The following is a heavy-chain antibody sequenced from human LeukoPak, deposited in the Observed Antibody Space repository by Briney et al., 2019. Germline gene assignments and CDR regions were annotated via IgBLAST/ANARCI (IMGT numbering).Heavy chain of an antibody. CDR2: INQDGSQI. D-gene: IGHD2-2*02. J-gene: IGHJ4*02. CDR3: AKGLYM. CDR1: GFTFSSSH. Sequence: GGSLRLSCAASGFTFSSSHMNWVRQIPGKGLEWVANINQDGSQIYHVDSVKGRFTISRDNDKNSLYLQMNSLRAEDTAVYYCAKGLYMGGQGTLVTVSS. V-gene: IGHV3-7*04.